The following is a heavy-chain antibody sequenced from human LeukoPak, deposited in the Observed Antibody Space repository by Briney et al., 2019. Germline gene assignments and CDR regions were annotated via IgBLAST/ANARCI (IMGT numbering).Heavy chain of an antibody. J-gene: IGHJ4*02. Sequence: PGGSLRLSCAASGFTFSSYAMSWVRQAPGKGLEWVSGITASGGNTYYADPVKGRFTISRDNSKNTLYLQMDSLRAEDTAVYFCAKVLSGILRRNFDYWGQGTLVTVSS. CDR3: AKVLSGILRRNFDY. CDR1: GFTFSSYA. D-gene: IGHD1-14*01. CDR2: ITASGGNT. V-gene: IGHV3-23*01.